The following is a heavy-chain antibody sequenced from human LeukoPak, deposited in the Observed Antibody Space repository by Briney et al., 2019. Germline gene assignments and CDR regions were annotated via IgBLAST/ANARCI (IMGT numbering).Heavy chain of an antibody. CDR3: AKRVIPAATIYFDY. J-gene: IGHJ4*02. Sequence: GGSLRLSCAASELSFSSYAMSWVRQAPGKGLEWVSSISDSGGSTYYADSVKGRFTISRDNSKNTLYLQMNSLRAGDTAVYYCAKRVIPAATIYFDYWGQGTLVTVSS. CDR1: ELSFSSYA. D-gene: IGHD2-2*01. V-gene: IGHV3-23*01. CDR2: ISDSGGST.